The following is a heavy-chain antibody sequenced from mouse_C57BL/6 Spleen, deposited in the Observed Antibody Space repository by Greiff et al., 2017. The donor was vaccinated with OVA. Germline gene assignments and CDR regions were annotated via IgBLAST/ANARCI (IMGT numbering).Heavy chain of an antibody. V-gene: IGHV1-53*01. CDR1: GYTFTSYW. D-gene: IGHD2-2*01. CDR3: AREGYYGYDVWYFDG. Sequence: QVQLQQPGTELVKPGASVKLSCKASGYTFTSYWMHWVKQRPGQGLEWIGNINPSNGGPNYNEKFKSKATLTVDKSSSTAYMQLSSLTSEDSAVYYCAREGYYGYDVWYFDGWGTGTTVTVSS. J-gene: IGHJ1*03. CDR2: INPSNGGP.